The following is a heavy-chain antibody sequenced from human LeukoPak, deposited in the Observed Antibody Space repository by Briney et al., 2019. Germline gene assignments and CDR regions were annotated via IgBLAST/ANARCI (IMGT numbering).Heavy chain of an antibody. V-gene: IGHV4-34*01. CDR2: INHSGST. J-gene: IGHJ3*02. CDR3: ARHGLRLGYSKFTGPGQVSHDAFDI. D-gene: IGHD6-13*01. CDR1: GGSFSGYF. Sequence: PSETLSLTCAVYGGSFSGYFWTWIRQPPGKGLEWIGEINHSGSTNYNPSLKSRVTISVDTSKNQFSLKLSSVTAADTAVYYCARHGLRLGYSKFTGPGQVSHDAFDIWGQGTMVTVSS.